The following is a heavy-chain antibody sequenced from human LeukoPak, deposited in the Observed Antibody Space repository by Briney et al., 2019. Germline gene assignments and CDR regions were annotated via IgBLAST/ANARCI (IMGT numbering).Heavy chain of an antibody. CDR1: GGSFSGYY. Sequence: SETLSLTCAVYGGSFSGYYWSWIRQPPGKGLEWIGEINHSGSTNYNPSLKSRVTISVDTSKNQFSLKLSSVTAADTAVYYCARGRYCGSGSYNYWGQGTLVTVSS. J-gene: IGHJ4*02. V-gene: IGHV4-34*01. CDR2: INHSGST. CDR3: ARGRYCGSGSYNY. D-gene: IGHD3-10*01.